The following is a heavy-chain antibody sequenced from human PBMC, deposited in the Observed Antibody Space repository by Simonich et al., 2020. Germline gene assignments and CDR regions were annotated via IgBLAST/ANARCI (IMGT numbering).Heavy chain of an antibody. CDR1: GGSISSSSYY. CDR3: ARHAGFAFDI. CDR2: IHYSENT. V-gene: IGHV4-39*01. D-gene: IGHD6-13*01. J-gene: IGHJ3*02. Sequence: QLQLQESGPGLVKPSETRSLTCTVSGGSISSSSYYWGWLRQPPGTGLEWIGSIHYSENTYHNPALKSRVTRSVDTSKTQFSLMLRSVTAADTAVYYCARHAGFAFDIWGQGTMVTVSS.